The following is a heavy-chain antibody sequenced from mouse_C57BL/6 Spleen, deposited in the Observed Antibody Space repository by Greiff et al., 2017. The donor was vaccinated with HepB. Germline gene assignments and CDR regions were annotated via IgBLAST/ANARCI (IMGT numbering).Heavy chain of an antibody. CDR3: ARNYGSSYRAMDY. V-gene: IGHV5-17*01. CDR1: GFTFSDYG. CDR2: ISSGSSTI. Sequence: DVKLQESGGGLVKPGGSLKLSCAASGFTFSDYGMHWVRQAPEKGLEWVAYISSGSSTIYYADTVKGRFTISRDNAKNTLFLQMTSLRSEDTAMYYCARNYGSSYRAMDYWGQGTSVTVSS. J-gene: IGHJ4*01. D-gene: IGHD1-1*01.